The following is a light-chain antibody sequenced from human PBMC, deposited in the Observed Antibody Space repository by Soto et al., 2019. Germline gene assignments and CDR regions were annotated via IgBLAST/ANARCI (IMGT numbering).Light chain of an antibody. Sequence: EIVLTPSPATLSLSPGDRATLSCKASQSVTSTYLAWYRQKPGQAPSLLIHGASSRATGIPDRFSGSGSGTDFTRTISRLEPEDFAVYYCQQYGSSPSITFGQGTRL. CDR2: GAS. V-gene: IGKV3-20*01. CDR3: QQYGSSPSIT. J-gene: IGKJ5*01. CDR1: QSVTSTY.